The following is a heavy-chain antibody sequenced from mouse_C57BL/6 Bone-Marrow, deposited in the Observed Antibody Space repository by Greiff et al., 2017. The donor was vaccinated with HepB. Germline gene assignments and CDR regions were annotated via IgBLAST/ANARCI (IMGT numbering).Heavy chain of an antibody. V-gene: IGHV1-19*01. CDR1: GYTFTDYY. D-gene: IGHD1-1*01. CDR3: ASAVGRYAMDY. CDR2: INPYNGGT. J-gene: IGHJ4*01. Sequence: VQLQQSGPVLVKPGASVKMSCKASGYTFTDYYMNWVKQSHGKSLEWIGVINPYNGGTSYNQKFKGKATLTVDKSSSTAYMELNSLTSEDSAVYYCASAVGRYAMDYWGQGTSVTVSS.